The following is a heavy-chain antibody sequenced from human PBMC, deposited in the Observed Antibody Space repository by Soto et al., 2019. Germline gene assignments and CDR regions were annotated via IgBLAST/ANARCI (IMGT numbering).Heavy chain of an antibody. J-gene: IGHJ4*02. Sequence: GASVKVSCKASGGTFSSYAISWVRQAPGQGLEWMGGIIPIFGTANYAQKFQGRVTITADESTSTAYMELSSLRSEDTAVYYCAKDSIAARRSDPFDYWGQGTLVTVSS. V-gene: IGHV1-69*13. CDR2: IIPIFGTA. D-gene: IGHD6-6*01. CDR1: GGTFSSYA. CDR3: AKDSIAARRSDPFDY.